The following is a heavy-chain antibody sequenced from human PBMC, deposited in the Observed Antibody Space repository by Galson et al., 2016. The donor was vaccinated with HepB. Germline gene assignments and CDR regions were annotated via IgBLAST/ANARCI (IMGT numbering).Heavy chain of an antibody. CDR2: ISAYNGIT. V-gene: IGHV1-18*01. CDR1: GYSFTSYG. Sequence: SVKVSCKASGYSFTSYGISWVRQAPGRGLEWMGWISAYNGITKYAQKFQGRVNMTTDTSTTTAYMEMRSLRSDDTAVYYCARDPEDASSWHVGDAFDIWGQGTMVTVSS. J-gene: IGHJ3*02. D-gene: IGHD6-13*01. CDR3: ARDPEDASSWHVGDAFDI.